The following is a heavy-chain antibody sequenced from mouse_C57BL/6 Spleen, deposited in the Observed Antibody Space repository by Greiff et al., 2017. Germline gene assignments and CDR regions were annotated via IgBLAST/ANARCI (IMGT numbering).Heavy chain of an antibody. CDR1: GYTFTDYY. CDR2: INPNNGGT. Sequence: EVQLQQSGPELVKPGASVKISCKASGYTFTDYYLNWVKQSHGKSLEWIGDINPNNGGTSYNQKFKGKATLTVDTSSTTAYLELRSLTSEDTAVYYCAPLSCGNYVSAMDYWGQGTSVTVSS. D-gene: IGHD2-1*01. V-gene: IGHV1-26*01. CDR3: APLSCGNYVSAMDY. J-gene: IGHJ4*01.